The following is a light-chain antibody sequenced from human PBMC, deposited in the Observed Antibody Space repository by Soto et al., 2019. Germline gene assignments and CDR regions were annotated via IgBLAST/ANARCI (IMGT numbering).Light chain of an antibody. CDR2: DAS. J-gene: IGLJ1*01. CDR3: CSYVGSYSYV. CDR1: SSDVGGYKS. Sequence: QSVLTQPRSVSGSPGQSVTVSCIGTSSDVGGYKSVSWYQQYPGKAPKLMIYDASERPSGVPNRFSGSKSGNTASLTISGLQAEDEADYYCCSYVGSYSYVFGTGTKVTAL. V-gene: IGLV2-11*01.